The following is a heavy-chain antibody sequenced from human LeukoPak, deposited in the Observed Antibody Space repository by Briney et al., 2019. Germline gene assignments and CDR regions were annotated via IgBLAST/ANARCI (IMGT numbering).Heavy chain of an antibody. CDR2: INHSGST. CDR1: GGSFSGYY. V-gene: IGHV4-34*01. J-gene: IGHJ3*02. Sequence: SETLSLTCAVYGGSFSGYYWSWIRQPPGKGLEWIGEINHSGSTNYNPSLKSRVTISVDTSKSQFSLKLSSVTAADTAVYYCARGGRAFDIWGQGTMVTVSS. CDR3: ARGGRAFDI.